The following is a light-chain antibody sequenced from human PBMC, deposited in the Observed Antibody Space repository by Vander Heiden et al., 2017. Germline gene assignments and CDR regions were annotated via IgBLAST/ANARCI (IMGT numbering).Light chain of an antibody. J-gene: IGKJ1*01. CDR1: QSISSY. CDR2: AAS. CDR3: QQSDSTPGT. V-gene: IGKV1-39*01. Sequence: IHMTHSPSSLSASVGDRVAITCRASQSISSYLNWYQQKPGKAPKLLIYAASSLQSGVPSRFSGSGSGTDFTLTISRLQPEDFANYYCQQSDSTPGTFGQGTKVEIK.